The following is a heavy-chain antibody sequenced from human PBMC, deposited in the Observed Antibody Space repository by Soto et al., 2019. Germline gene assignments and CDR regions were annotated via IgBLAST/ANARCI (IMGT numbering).Heavy chain of an antibody. CDR2: ISSSSSYI. D-gene: IGHD1-26*01. J-gene: IGHJ4*02. CDR1: GFTFSSYS. V-gene: IGHV3-21*01. CDR3: ARDREGLLDY. Sequence: EVQLVESGGGLVKPGGSLRLSCAASGFTFSSYSMNWVRQAPGKGLEWVSSISSSSSYIYYADSVKGRFTISRDNAKNSLYQQMNSLRAEDTAVYYCARDREGLLDYWGQGTLVTVSS.